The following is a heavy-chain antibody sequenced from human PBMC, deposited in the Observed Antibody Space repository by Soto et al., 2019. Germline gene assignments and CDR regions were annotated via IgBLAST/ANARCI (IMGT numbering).Heavy chain of an antibody. D-gene: IGHD2-15*01. J-gene: IGHJ4*02. Sequence: GGSLRLSCAASGFTFDDYAMHWVRQAPGKGLEWVSGISWNSGSIGYADSVKGRFTISRDNAKNSLYLQMNSLRAEDTALYYCASHYCSGGSCNSERPPFYDWGKGTLVTVSS. V-gene: IGHV3-9*01. CDR2: ISWNSGSI. CDR1: GFTFDDYA. CDR3: ASHYCSGGSCNSERPPFYD.